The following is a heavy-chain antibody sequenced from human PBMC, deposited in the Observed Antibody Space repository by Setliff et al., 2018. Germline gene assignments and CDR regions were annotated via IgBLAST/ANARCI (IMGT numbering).Heavy chain of an antibody. V-gene: IGHV4-39*07. CDR1: GGSVSSTSHY. CDR2: INHSGST. CDR3: ARDQWVRSPPLHFSYSMDV. J-gene: IGHJ6*02. Sequence: PSETLSLTCNVSGGSVSSTSHYWGWIRQPPGKGLEWIGEINHSGSTNYNSSLTSRVTISVDASENQFSLKLTSVTAADTAVYFCARDQWVRSPPLHFSYSMDVWGQGTTVTV. D-gene: IGHD5-12*01.